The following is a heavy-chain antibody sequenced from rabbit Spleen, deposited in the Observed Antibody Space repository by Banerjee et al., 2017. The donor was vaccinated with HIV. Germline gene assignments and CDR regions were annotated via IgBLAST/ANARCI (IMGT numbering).Heavy chain of an antibody. CDR2: TGASGAT. V-gene: IGHV1S45*01. Sequence: QEELEESGGDLVKPEGSLTLTCTASGFTISSNYWICWVRQAPGKGLEWIACTGASGATGYASWAKGRFTISKTSSTTVTLQMTSLTAADTATYFCARDTGSSFSSYGMDLWGPGTLVTVS. D-gene: IGHD8-1*01. CDR3: ARDTGSSFSSYGMDL. J-gene: IGHJ6*01. CDR1: GFTISSNYW.